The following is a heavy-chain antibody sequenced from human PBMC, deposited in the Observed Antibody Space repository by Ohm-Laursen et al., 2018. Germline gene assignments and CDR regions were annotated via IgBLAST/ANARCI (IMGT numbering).Heavy chain of an antibody. Sequence: SLRLSCAASGFTFNNYAMSWVRQAPGKELEWVSAISGSGGSTYYADSVKGRFTISRDNSKNTLFLQMSSLRAEGTAVYYWASLGYCSGGSCLWAFDIWGQGTMVTVSS. J-gene: IGHJ3*02. V-gene: IGHV3-23*01. CDR2: ISGSGGST. D-gene: IGHD2-15*01. CDR1: GFTFNNYA. CDR3: ASLGYCSGGSCLWAFDI.